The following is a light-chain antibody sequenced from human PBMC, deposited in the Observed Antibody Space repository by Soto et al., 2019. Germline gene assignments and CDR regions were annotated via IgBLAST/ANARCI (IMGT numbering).Light chain of an antibody. V-gene: IGKV1-5*03. CDR3: QQYNSYSRT. CDR2: KAS. CDR1: QSISSW. J-gene: IGKJ1*01. Sequence: DIKLTQSPSTLSASLGDRVTITCRASQSISSWLAWYQQKPGKAPKLLIYKASSLESGVPSRFSGSGSGTEFTLTISSLQPDDFATYYCQQYNSYSRTFGQGTKVDIK.